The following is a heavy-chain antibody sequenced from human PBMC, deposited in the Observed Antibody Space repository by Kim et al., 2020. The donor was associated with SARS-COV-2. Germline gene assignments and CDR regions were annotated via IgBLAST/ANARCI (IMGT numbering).Heavy chain of an antibody. J-gene: IGHJ5*02. D-gene: IGHD6-13*01. CDR2: IYHSGST. V-gene: IGHV4-4*02. Sequence: SETLSLTCAVSGGSISSSNWWSWVRQPPGKGLEWIGEIYHSGSTNYNPSLKSRVTISVDKSKNQFSLKLSSVTAADTAVYYCARETSPTIAAAGSWFDPWGQGTLVTVSS. CDR3: ARETSPTIAAAGSWFDP. CDR1: GGSISSSNW.